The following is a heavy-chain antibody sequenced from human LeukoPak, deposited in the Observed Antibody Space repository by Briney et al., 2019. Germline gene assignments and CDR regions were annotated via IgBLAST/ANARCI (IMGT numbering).Heavy chain of an antibody. J-gene: IGHJ4*02. D-gene: IGHD2-15*01. Sequence: SETLSLTCAVYGGSFSGYYWSWIRQPPGKGLEWIGEINHRGSTNYNPSLKSRVTISVDTSKNQFSLKLSSVTAADTAVYYCARGVLLTRWGQGTLVTVSS. CDR1: GGSFSGYY. V-gene: IGHV4-34*01. CDR2: INHRGST. CDR3: ARGVLLTR.